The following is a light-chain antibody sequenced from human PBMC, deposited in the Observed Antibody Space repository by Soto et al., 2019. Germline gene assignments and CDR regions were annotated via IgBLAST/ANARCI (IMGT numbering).Light chain of an antibody. Sequence: QSALTQPASVSGSPGQSITISCTGTSSDVGGYNYVSWYQQHPGKAPKLMIYEVSNRPPGVSNRFSGSKSGNTASLTISGLQAEDEAEYHCQSYDSSLSAWVFGGGTKLTVL. CDR1: SSDVGGYNY. V-gene: IGLV2-14*01. CDR2: EVS. J-gene: IGLJ3*02. CDR3: QSYDSSLSAWV.